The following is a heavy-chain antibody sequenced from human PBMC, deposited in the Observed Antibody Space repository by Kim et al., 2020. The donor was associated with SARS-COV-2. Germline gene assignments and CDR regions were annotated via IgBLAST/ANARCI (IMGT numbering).Heavy chain of an antibody. CDR3: AEALGSSLVTAILY. V-gene: IGHV3-30*18. J-gene: IGHJ4*02. D-gene: IGHD2-21*02. CDR1: GFTFSNHG. Sequence: GGSLRLSCAASGFTFSNHGMHWVRQAPGKGLEWVAVISHDANDQFYAHSVRGRFTVSRDNSKNTLYLQMNSLRVDDTAVYYCAEALGSSLVTAILYWGQGTLVTVSS. CDR2: ISHDANDQ.